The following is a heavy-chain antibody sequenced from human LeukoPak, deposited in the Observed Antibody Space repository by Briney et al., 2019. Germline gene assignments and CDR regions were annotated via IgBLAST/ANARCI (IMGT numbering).Heavy chain of an antibody. CDR2: IRSSSRGTI. CDR3: ARDHNWGFDC. J-gene: IGHJ4*02. V-gene: IGHV3-48*01. Sequence: GGSLRLSCAASGFTFSDYSIDWVRQAPGKGLEWVSYIRSSSRGTISYADSVQGRFTISRDNAKNSLYLQMNSLRVEDTAVYYCARDHNWGFDCWGQGTLVTVSS. CDR1: GFTFSDYS. D-gene: IGHD7-27*01.